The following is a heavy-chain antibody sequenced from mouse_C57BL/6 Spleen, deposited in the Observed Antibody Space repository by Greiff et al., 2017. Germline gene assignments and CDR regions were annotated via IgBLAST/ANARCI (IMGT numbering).Heavy chain of an antibody. Sequence: VQLKESGPGLVKPSQSLSLTCSVTGYSITSGYYWNWIRQFPGNKLEWMGYISYDGSNNYNPSLKNRISITRDTSKNQFFLKLNSVTTEDTATYYCAAVDSSGWYYFDYWGQGTTLTVSS. J-gene: IGHJ2*01. V-gene: IGHV3-6*01. CDR1: GYSITSGYY. CDR3: AAVDSSGWYYFDY. CDR2: ISYDGSN. D-gene: IGHD3-2*02.